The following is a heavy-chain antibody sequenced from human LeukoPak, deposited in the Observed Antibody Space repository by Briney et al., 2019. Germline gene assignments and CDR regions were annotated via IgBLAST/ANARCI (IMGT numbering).Heavy chain of an antibody. V-gene: IGHV4-39*07. CDR1: GGSISTSNYY. CDR2: IFYSGST. J-gene: IGHJ4*02. D-gene: IGHD1-26*01. CDR3: ARVQGGSYYGKSDY. Sequence: SETLSLTCTVSGGSISTSNYYWGWIRQPPGKGLEWIGNIFYSGSTYYSPSLKSRVTISVDKSRNHFSLNLNSVTAADTAVYYCARVQGGSYYGKSDYWGQGTLVTVSS.